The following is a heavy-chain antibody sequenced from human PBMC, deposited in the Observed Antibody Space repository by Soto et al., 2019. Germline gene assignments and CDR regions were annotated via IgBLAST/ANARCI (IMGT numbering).Heavy chain of an antibody. J-gene: IGHJ6*02. Sequence: WATLAITCTGSGGSISSYYWSWIRQPAGEGLEWIGRIYTSGITNYNPSLKSRVTMSVDTSKNQFSLKLSSVTADDTATYYCLKNTDLWGQGTAVTVSS. CDR1: GGSISSYY. CDR2: IYTSGIT. CDR3: LKNTDL. V-gene: IGHV4-4*07.